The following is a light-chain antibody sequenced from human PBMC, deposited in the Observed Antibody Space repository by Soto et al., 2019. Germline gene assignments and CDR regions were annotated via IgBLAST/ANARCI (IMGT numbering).Light chain of an antibody. CDR1: QVINKW. J-gene: IGKJ3*01. V-gene: IGKV1-12*02. CDR2: AAS. CDR3: QQANSFPFT. Sequence: DIQMTQSPSSVSASVGDRVTITCRASQVINKWLAWYQQKPGKAPNLLIYAASSLRSGVPSRFIGSGSGTDFSLTISSLQPEDFGTYYCQQANSFPFTFGPGTTVHIK.